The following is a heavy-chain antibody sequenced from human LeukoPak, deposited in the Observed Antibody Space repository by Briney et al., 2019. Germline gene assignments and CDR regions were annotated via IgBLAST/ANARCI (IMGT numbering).Heavy chain of an antibody. CDR3: ARDGVPPHAFDI. Sequence: GGSLRLSCTVSGLTFTSQAMSWVRQAPGKGLEWVSDIDTRGVSTYYAESVKGRFTISRDNAKNSLFLQMNSLRDDDTAVYYCARDGVPPHAFDIWGQGTMVTVSS. CDR1: GLTFTSQA. J-gene: IGHJ3*02. D-gene: IGHD3-16*01. CDR2: IDTRGVST. V-gene: IGHV3-23*01.